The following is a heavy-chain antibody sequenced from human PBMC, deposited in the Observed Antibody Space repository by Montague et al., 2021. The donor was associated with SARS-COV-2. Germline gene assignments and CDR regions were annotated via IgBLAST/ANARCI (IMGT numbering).Heavy chain of an antibody. Sequence: SETLSLTCTVSGGSISSSSYYWGWIRQPPGKGLEWFENIYYSGXTXYXXXXKXRVTISVDTSKNQFSLKLSSVTAADTAVYYCARVRIQIWSGRWFDPWAREPWSPSPQ. CDR3: ARVRIQIWSGRWFDP. J-gene: IGHJ5*02. CDR1: GGSISSSSYY. V-gene: IGHV4-39*01. D-gene: IGHD5-18*01. CDR2: IYYSGXT.